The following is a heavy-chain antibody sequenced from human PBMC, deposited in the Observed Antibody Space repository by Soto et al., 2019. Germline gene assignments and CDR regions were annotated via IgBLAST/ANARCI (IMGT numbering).Heavy chain of an antibody. Sequence: SETLSLTCTVSGGSISSSSYYWGWTRQPPGKGLEWIGSIYYSGSTYYNPSLKSRVTISVDTSKNQFSLKLSSVTAADTAVYYCARGGLGFGESQYYFDYWGQGTLVTVSS. V-gene: IGHV4-39*01. D-gene: IGHD3-10*01. CDR3: ARGGLGFGESQYYFDY. J-gene: IGHJ4*02. CDR1: GGSISSSSYY. CDR2: IYYSGST.